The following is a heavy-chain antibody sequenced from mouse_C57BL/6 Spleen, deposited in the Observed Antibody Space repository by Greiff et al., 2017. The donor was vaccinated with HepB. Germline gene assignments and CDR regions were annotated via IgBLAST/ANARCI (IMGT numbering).Heavy chain of an antibody. Sequence: EVKLVESEGGLVQPGSSMKLSCTASGFTFSDYYMAWVRQVPEKGLEWVANINYDGSSTYYLDSLKSRFIISRDNAKNILYLQMSSLKSEDTATYYCARGANYYGSSFDYWGQGTTLTVSS. D-gene: IGHD1-1*01. CDR3: ARGANYYGSSFDY. J-gene: IGHJ2*01. CDR2: INYDGSST. V-gene: IGHV5-16*01. CDR1: GFTFSDYY.